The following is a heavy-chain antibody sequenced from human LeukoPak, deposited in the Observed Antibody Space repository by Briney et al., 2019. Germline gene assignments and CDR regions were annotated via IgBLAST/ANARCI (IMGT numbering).Heavy chain of an antibody. V-gene: IGHV4-59*12. Sequence: SETLSLTCTVSGGSISSYYWSWIRQPPGKGLEWIGYIYYSGSTNYNPSLKSRVTISVDTSKKQFSLKLSSVTAADTAVYYCARGAAAGWFDPWGQGTVVTVSS. CDR2: IYYSGST. J-gene: IGHJ5*02. D-gene: IGHD6-13*01. CDR3: ARGAAAGWFDP. CDR1: GGSISSYY.